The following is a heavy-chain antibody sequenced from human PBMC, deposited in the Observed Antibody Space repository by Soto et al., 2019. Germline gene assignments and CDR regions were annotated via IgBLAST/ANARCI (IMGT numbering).Heavy chain of an antibody. Sequence: GGSLRLSCAASGFTFSSYGMHWVRQTPGKGLEWVAVIWYDGSNKYYADSVKGRFTISRDNSKNTLYLLMYSLRAEDTAVYYCSKGTGTTRLYSMDVWGQGTTVTVSS. V-gene: IGHV3-33*06. J-gene: IGHJ6*02. D-gene: IGHD1-7*01. CDR3: SKGTGTTRLYSMDV. CDR2: IWYDGSNK. CDR1: GFTFSSYG.